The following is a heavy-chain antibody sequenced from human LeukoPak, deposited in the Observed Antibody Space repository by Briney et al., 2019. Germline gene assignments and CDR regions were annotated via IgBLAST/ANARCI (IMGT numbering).Heavy chain of an antibody. V-gene: IGHV1-69*13. J-gene: IGHJ4*02. D-gene: IGHD6-6*01. CDR2: IIPIFGTA. Sequence: GASVKVSCKASGGTFSSYAISWVRQAPGQGLEWMGGIIPIFGTANYAQKFQGRVTITADESTSTAYMELSSLRSEDTAVYYYARDPASSSYFDYWGQGTLVTVSS. CDR1: GGTFSSYA. CDR3: ARDPASSSYFDY.